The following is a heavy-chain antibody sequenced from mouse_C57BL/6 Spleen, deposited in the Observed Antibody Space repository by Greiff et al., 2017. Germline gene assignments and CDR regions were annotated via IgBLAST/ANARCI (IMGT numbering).Heavy chain of an antibody. V-gene: IGHV1-69*01. J-gene: IGHJ2*01. D-gene: IGHD1-1*01. CDR1: GYTFTSYW. CDR2: IDPSDSYT. Sequence: VQLQQPGAELVMPGASVKLSCKASGYTFTSYWMHWVKQRPGQGLEWIGEIDPSDSYTNYNQKFKGKSTLTVDKSSSTAYMQLSSLTSEDSAVXYCARWGYYGGGYWGQGTTLTVSS. CDR3: ARWGYYGGGY.